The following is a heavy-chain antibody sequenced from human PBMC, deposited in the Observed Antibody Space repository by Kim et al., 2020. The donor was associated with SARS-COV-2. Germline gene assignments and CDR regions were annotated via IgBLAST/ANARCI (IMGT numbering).Heavy chain of an antibody. Sequence: SETPSLTCAVYDGSFSDFWSWIRQPPGKGLEWIGEIHESGSTNYNPSLKSRVSMSVDTSKSQFSLRLTSVTAADTAVYYCARAAFIMVRGVTITQRVGFDVWGQGTMVTVSS. V-gene: IGHV4-34*01. CDR2: IHESGST. J-gene: IGHJ3*01. CDR1: DGSFSDF. D-gene: IGHD3-10*01. CDR3: ARAAFIMVRGVTITQRVGFDV.